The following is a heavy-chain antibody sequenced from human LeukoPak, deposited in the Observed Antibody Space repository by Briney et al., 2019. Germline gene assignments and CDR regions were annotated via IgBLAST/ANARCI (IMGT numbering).Heavy chain of an antibody. CDR3: AKAPVTTCRGAYCYPFDY. V-gene: IGHV3-23*01. D-gene: IGHD2-21*01. J-gene: IGHJ4*02. CDR2: ISDSGNT. Sequence: SGGSLRLSCAASGFTFSSYAMSWVRQAPGKGLEWVSAISDSGNTYHADSVKGRFTISRDSSKNTLFLQMNRLRPEDAAVYYCAKAPVTTCRGAYCYPFDYWGQGTLVTVSS. CDR1: GFTFSSYA.